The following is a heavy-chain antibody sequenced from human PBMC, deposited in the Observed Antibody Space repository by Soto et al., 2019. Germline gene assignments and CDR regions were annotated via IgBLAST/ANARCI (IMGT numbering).Heavy chain of an antibody. CDR2: IYYSGST. Sequence: PSETLSLTCTVSGGSISSYYWSWIRQPPGKGLEWIGYIYYSGSTYYNPSLKSRVTISVDTSKNQFSLKLSSVTAADTAVYYCARPTYCTNGVCFVFDPWGQGTLVTVSS. V-gene: IGHV4-59*04. J-gene: IGHJ5*02. CDR1: GGSISSYY. CDR3: ARPTYCTNGVCFVFDP. D-gene: IGHD2-8*01.